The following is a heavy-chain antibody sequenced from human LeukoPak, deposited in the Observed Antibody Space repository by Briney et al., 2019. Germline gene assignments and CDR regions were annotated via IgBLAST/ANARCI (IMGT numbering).Heavy chain of an antibody. D-gene: IGHD3-10*01. CDR2: IYYSGST. Sequence: SETLSLTCTVSGGSISSYYWSWIRQPPGKGLEWIGYIYYSGSTNYNPSLKSRVTISVDTSKNQFSLKLSSVTAADTAVYYCARAFHGSGSYYIDYWGQGTLVTVSS. J-gene: IGHJ4*02. CDR3: ARAFHGSGSYYIDY. V-gene: IGHV4-59*01. CDR1: GGSISSYY.